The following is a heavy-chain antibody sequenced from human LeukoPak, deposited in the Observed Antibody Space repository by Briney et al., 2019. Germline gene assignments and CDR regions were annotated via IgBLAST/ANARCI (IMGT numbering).Heavy chain of an antibody. D-gene: IGHD4-17*01. V-gene: IGHV4-39*01. J-gene: IGHJ4*02. Sequence: PSETLSLTCTVSGGSLNSTTYSWDWIRQPPGKGLEWIGSIYYSGSTYYNPSLKSRVTISVDTSKNQFSLKLTSVTAADTAVYYCARLNGDYDDYVGFDYWGQGTLVTVSS. CDR3: ARLNGDYDDYVGFDY. CDR2: IYYSGST. CDR1: GGSLNSTTYS.